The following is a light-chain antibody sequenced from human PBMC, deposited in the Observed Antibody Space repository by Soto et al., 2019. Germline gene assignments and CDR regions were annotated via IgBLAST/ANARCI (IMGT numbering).Light chain of an antibody. CDR2: AAS. J-gene: IGKJ1*01. V-gene: IGKV1-39*01. Sequence: DIQMTQSPSSLSASLGDRVTITCRASQSINSYLNWYQQKPGKAPKLLIYAASSLQSGVPSRFSGSGSGTDFTLTISSLQPEDFATYYCQQYYSYLRTFGQGTKVDIK. CDR3: QQYYSYLRT. CDR1: QSINSY.